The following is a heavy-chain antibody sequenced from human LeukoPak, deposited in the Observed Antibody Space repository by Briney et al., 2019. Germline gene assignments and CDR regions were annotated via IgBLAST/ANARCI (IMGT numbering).Heavy chain of an antibody. V-gene: IGHV3-30*18. CDR1: GFTFSSYG. CDR2: ISYDGSNK. Sequence: SGGSLRLSCAASGFTFSSYGMHWVRQAPGKGLEWVAVISYDGSNKYYADSVKGRFTIYRDNSKNTLYLQMNSLRAEDTAVYYCAKLLYYYGSGSSDYYGMDVWGQGTTVTVSS. J-gene: IGHJ6*02. D-gene: IGHD3-10*01. CDR3: AKLLYYYGSGSSDYYGMDV.